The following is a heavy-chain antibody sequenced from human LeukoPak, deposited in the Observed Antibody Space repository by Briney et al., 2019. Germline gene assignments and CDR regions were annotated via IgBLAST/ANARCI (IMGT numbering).Heavy chain of an antibody. CDR2: ISSSSSTI. CDR3: ARGWHEVVLGFDP. V-gene: IGHV3-48*04. CDR1: GFTFSSYS. Sequence: GGSLRLSCAASGFTFSSYSMNWVRQAPGKGLEWVSYISSSSSTIYYADSVKGRFTISRDNAKNSLYLQMNSLRAEDTAVYYCARGWHEVVLGFDPWGQGTLVTVSS. J-gene: IGHJ5*02. D-gene: IGHD2-15*01.